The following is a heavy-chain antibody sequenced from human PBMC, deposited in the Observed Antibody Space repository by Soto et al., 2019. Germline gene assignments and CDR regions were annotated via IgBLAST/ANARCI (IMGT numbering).Heavy chain of an antibody. CDR1: GDSFTSYA. CDR3: ASALPYCTNGVCYTGYYYGMDV. Sequence: ASVKASCKASGDSFTSYAMHWVRQAPEQRLEWMGWINAGNGNTKYSQKFQGRVTITRDTSTSTVYMELSSLRSEDTAVYYCASALPYCTNGVCYTGYYYGMDVWGQGTTVTVSS. J-gene: IGHJ6*02. D-gene: IGHD2-8*01. CDR2: INAGNGNT. V-gene: IGHV1-3*01.